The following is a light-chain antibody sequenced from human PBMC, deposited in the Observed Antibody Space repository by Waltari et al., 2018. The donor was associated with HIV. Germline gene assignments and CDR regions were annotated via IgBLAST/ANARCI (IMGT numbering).Light chain of an antibody. CDR3: QQYESSPPEYT. CDR2: SVA. V-gene: IGKV3-20*01. Sequence: EIVLTQSPGTLSLSPGERATLSCRASQSVSSTYLAWYQQRPGQGPRLRILSVAGSATGIPDRFSGSGSGTDFTLTISRLEPEDFAVYYCQQYESSPPEYTFGQGTKLEIK. J-gene: IGKJ2*01. CDR1: QSVSSTY.